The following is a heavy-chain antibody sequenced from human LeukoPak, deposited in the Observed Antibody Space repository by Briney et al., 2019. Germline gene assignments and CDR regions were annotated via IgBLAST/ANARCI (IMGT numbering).Heavy chain of an antibody. J-gene: IGHJ2*01. D-gene: IGHD3-10*01. CDR1: GFSLRSHG. Sequence: GGSLRLSCAPSGFSLRSHGMHWVRQAPGRGLEWVAVIWYDASDKYYADSVRGRFTVSRDNSKNTFHLQMNSLRVDDTAVYYCVRDIYSKYLDFWGRGTLVTVSS. CDR2: IWYDASDK. V-gene: IGHV3-33*01. CDR3: VRDIYSKYLDF.